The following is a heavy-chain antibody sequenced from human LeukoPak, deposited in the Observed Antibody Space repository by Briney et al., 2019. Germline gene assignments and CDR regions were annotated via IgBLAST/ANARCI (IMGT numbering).Heavy chain of an antibody. CDR1: GGSISSYY. D-gene: IGHD6-6*01. Sequence: SETLSLTCTVSGGSISSYYWSWIRQPPGKGLEWIGYIYYSGSTNYNPSLKSRVTISVDTSKNQFSLKLSSVTAADTAVYYCARDRNIAARLSYREYYYYYYYMDVWGKGTTVTVSS. CDR3: ARDRNIAARLSYREYYYYYYYMDV. CDR2: IYYSGST. J-gene: IGHJ6*03. V-gene: IGHV4-59*01.